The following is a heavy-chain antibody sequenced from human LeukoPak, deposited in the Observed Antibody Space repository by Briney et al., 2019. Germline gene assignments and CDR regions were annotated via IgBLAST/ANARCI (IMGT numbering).Heavy chain of an antibody. Sequence: SVKVSCKASGGTFSSYAISWVRQAPGQGLEWMGGIIPIFGTANYAQKLQGRVTITTDESTSTAYMALSSLRSEDTAVYYCARRHYGSGSYYKWEYFDYWGQGTLVTVS. CDR3: ARRHYGSGSYYKWEYFDY. J-gene: IGHJ4*02. V-gene: IGHV1-69*05. CDR2: IIPIFGTA. D-gene: IGHD3-10*01. CDR1: GGTFSSYA.